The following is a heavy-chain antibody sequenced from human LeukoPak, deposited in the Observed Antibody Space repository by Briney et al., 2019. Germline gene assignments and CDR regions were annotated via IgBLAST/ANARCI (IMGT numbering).Heavy chain of an antibody. V-gene: IGHV4-34*01. Sequence: SETLSLTCAVYGGSFSGYYWSWIRQPPGKGLEWIGEINHSGSTNYNPSLKSRVTISVDTSKNQFSLKLSSVTAADTAVYYCARGYSGYGGYYFDYWSQGTLVTVSS. D-gene: IGHD5-12*01. CDR2: INHSGST. CDR1: GGSFSGYY. J-gene: IGHJ4*02. CDR3: ARGYSGYGGYYFDY.